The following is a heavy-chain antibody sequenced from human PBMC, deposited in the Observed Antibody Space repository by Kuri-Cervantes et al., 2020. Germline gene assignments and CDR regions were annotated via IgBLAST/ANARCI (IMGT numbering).Heavy chain of an antibody. Sequence: ASVKVSCKASGYSFTSHYIHWVRQVPGQGLEWMGTINPSGGGTNYAHNFQGRVTMTRDTSTSTVYMELSSLRSGDTAVYYCARGGYCSGGSCYDDAFDIWGQGTMVTVSS. CDR3: ARGGYCSGGSCYDDAFDI. J-gene: IGHJ3*02. CDR2: INPSGGGT. CDR1: GYSFTSHY. D-gene: IGHD2-15*01. V-gene: IGHV1-46*01.